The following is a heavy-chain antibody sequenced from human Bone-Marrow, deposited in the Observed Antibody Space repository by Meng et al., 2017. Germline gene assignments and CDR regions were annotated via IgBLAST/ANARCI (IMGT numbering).Heavy chain of an antibody. V-gene: IGHV1-18*01. CDR2: ISAYNGNT. J-gene: IGHJ4*02. CDR3: ARDHRCGYYDSSGYYPYY. CDR1: GYTFTSYG. Sequence: ASVKVSCKASGYTFTSYGISWVRQAPGQGLEWMGWISAYNGNTNYAQKLQGRVTMTTDTSTSTAYMELRSLRSDDTAVYYCARDHRCGYYDSSGYYPYYWGQGTLVTVSS. D-gene: IGHD3-22*01.